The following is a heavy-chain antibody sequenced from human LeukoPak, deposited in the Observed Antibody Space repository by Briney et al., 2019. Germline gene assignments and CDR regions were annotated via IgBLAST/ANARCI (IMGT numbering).Heavy chain of an antibody. CDR2: IYHSGST. CDR3: ARRIVGATRPFDY. Sequence: SETLSLTCAVSGGSISSSNWWSWVRQPPGKGLEWIGEIYHSGSTNYNPSLKSRVTISVDTSKNQFSLKLSSVTAADTVVYYCARRIVGATRPFDYWGQGTLVTVSS. D-gene: IGHD1-26*01. CDR1: GGSISSSNW. J-gene: IGHJ4*02. V-gene: IGHV4-4*02.